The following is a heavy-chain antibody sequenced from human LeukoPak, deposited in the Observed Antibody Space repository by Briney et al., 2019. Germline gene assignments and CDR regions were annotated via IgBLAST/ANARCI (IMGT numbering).Heavy chain of an antibody. Sequence: SETLSLTCTVSGGSITTYYWTWIRQPPGKGLEWIGYINYSGSTNYNPSLKSRVTISVDTSKNQFSLKLSSVTAADTAVYYCARAQLNLLVDFGLDVWGQATTVTVSS. CDR2: INYSGST. CDR3: ARAQLNLLVDFGLDV. V-gene: IGHV4-59*01. J-gene: IGHJ6*02. D-gene: IGHD1-1*01. CDR1: GGSITTYY.